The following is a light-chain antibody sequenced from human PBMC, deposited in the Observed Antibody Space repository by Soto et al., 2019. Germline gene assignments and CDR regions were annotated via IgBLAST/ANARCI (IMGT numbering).Light chain of an antibody. V-gene: IGKV1-39*01. CDR2: AAS. Sequence: DIQMTQSPSSLSASVGDRLTITCRASQSITSYLNWYQQKPGKAPKLLTYAASSLRSGVPSRFSGSGSGTDFTLTISSLQPEDFATYYCQQSYSAPYTFGRGTKLEIK. J-gene: IGKJ2*01. CDR3: QQSYSAPYT. CDR1: QSITSY.